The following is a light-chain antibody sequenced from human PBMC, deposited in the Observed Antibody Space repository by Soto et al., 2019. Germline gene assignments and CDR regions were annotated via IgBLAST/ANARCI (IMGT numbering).Light chain of an antibody. Sequence: EIVLTQSPATLSLSPGERATLSCRASQSVSSYLAWYQQKPGQAPRLLIYDASNRATGIPARFSGSGSGTDFTLTINTQDPDDIAENYYPLHSNLTPYTFGQVTRLEIK. CDR1: QSVSSY. V-gene: IGKV3-11*01. CDR2: DAS. CDR3: PLHSNLTPYT. J-gene: IGKJ2*01.